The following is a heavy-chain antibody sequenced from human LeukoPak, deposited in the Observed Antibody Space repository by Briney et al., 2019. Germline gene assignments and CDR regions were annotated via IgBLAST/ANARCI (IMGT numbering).Heavy chain of an antibody. D-gene: IGHD3-3*01. CDR3: ARGFWSGSSPYYYYCYGMDV. J-gene: IGHJ6*02. CDR1: GGSISSYY. Sequence: PSETLSLTCTVSGGSISSYYWSWIRQPPGKGLEWIGYIYYSGSTNYNPSLKSRVTISVDTSKNQFSLKLSSVTAADTAVYYCARGFWSGSSPYYYYCYGMDVWGQGTTVTVSS. V-gene: IGHV4-59*01. CDR2: IYYSGST.